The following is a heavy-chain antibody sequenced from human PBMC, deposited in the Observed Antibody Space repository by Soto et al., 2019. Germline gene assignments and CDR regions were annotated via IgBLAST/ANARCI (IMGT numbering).Heavy chain of an antibody. D-gene: IGHD1-1*01. J-gene: IGHJ6*02. V-gene: IGHV1-69*12. CDR1: GGTFSSYA. Sequence: QVQLVQSGAEVKKPGSSVKVSCKASGGTFSSYAISWVRQAPGQGLEWMGGIIPIFGTANYAQKFQGRVTITAGESTSTAYMALSSLRAEDTAVYYCARTQLELYGMDVWGQGTTVTVSS. CDR2: IIPIFGTA. CDR3: ARTQLELYGMDV.